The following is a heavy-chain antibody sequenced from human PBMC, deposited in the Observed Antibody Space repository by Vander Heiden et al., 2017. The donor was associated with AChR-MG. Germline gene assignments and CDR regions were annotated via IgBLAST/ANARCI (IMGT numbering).Heavy chain of an antibody. CDR3: AKDLGESDYYGSGSLDY. D-gene: IGHD3-10*01. V-gene: IGHV3-30*18. Sequence: QVQLVESGGGVVQPGRSLRLSCAASGFTFSSYGMHWVRQAPGKGLEWVAVISYDGSNKYYADSVKGRFTISRDNSKNTLYLQMNSLRAEDTAVYYCAKDLGESDYYGSGSLDYWGQGTLVTVSS. J-gene: IGHJ4*02. CDR1: GFTFSSYG. CDR2: ISYDGSNK.